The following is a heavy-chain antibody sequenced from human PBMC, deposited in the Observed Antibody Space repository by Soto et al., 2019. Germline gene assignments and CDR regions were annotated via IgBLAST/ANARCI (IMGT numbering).Heavy chain of an antibody. CDR3: TVWGSGNDFGAA. V-gene: IGHV3-72*01. J-gene: IGHJ4*02. CDR1: GFTFSEHY. Sequence: EAQLVESGGGLVQPGGSLRLSCAASGFTFSEHYMDWVRQAPGKGLEWVGRSKNKADSYTTEYAASVKGRFTISRDGSKNSLFLQMNGLKTEDTAVYYCTVWGSGNDFGAAWGQGILVTVSS. D-gene: IGHD3-10*01. CDR2: SKNKADSYTT.